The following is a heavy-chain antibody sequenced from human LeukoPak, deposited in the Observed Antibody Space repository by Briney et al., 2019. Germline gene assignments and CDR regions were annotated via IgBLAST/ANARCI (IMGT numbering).Heavy chain of an antibody. Sequence: GGSLRLSCVASGFTFSSHWMSWVRQGPGKGLERVANIKQDGSEKKYVDSVKGRLTISRDNAKNSLYLQMNSLRAEDTAVYYCARGFSSMCDYWGQGTLVTVSS. CDR1: GFTFSSHW. J-gene: IGHJ4*02. CDR2: IKQDGSEK. V-gene: IGHV3-7*01. CDR3: ARGFSSMCDY. D-gene: IGHD6-13*01.